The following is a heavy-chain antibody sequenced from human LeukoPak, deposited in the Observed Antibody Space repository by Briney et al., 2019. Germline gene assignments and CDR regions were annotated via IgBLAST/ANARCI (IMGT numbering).Heavy chain of an antibody. D-gene: IGHD3-10*01. V-gene: IGHV3-30-3*01. CDR1: GFTFSSYA. CDR3: ARDRTWLARGVGAPDY. CDR2: ISYDGSNK. Sequence: PGGSLRLSCAASGFTFSSYAMHWVRQAPGKGLEWVAVISYDGSNKYYADSVKGRFTISRDNSKNTLYLQMNSLRAEDTAVYYCARDRTWLARGVGAPDYWGQGTLVTVSS. J-gene: IGHJ4*02.